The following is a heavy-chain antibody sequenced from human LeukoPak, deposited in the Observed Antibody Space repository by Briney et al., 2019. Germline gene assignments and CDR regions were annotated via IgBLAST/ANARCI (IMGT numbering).Heavy chain of an antibody. V-gene: IGHV3-21*01. Sequence: GGSLRLSCAASGFTFSSYSMNWVRQAPGKGLEWVSSISGSSSYIYYADSVKGRFTISRHNAKNSLYLQMNSLRAEDTAVYYCARAPAGVIGMKDAFDIWGQGTMVTVSS. J-gene: IGHJ3*02. D-gene: IGHD3-16*02. CDR2: ISGSSSYI. CDR3: ARAPAGVIGMKDAFDI. CDR1: GFTFSSYS.